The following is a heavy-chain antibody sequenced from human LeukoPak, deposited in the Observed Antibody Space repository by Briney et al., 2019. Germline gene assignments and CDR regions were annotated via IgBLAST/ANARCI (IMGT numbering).Heavy chain of an antibody. Sequence: SETLSLTCAVYGVSFSGYYWSWSRQPPGKGLEGFGEITHSGSTNYNPSLKSHVTILVDTSKNPFSLKLSSVTAADTAVFYCARTYSSSWYIDYWGQGTPVTVSS. CDR3: ARTYSSSWYIDY. CDR2: ITHSGST. J-gene: IGHJ4*02. D-gene: IGHD6-13*01. CDR1: GVSFSGYY. V-gene: IGHV4-34*01.